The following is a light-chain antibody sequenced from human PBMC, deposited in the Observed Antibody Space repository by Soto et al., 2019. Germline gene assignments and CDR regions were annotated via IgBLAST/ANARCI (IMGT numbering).Light chain of an antibody. CDR1: SSDVGGYNY. CDR2: EVS. Sequence: QSALTQPASMSGSPGQSITISCTGTSSDVGGYNYVSWYQQHPGKAPKLMVYEVSNRPSRVSSRFSGSKSGNTASLTISGLQAEDEADYYCSSSTSSTVLFGGGTKLTVL. J-gene: IGLJ2*01. CDR3: SSSTSSTVL. V-gene: IGLV2-14*01.